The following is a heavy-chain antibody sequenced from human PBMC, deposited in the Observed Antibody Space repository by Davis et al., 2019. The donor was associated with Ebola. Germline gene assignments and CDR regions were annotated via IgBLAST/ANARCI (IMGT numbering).Heavy chain of an antibody. Sequence: PGGSLRLSCLGSGFSFSSYWMSWVRQAPGKVLEWVANIKQSGSENERFYVDSVRGRFTVARDNKNSVLFLQMNGLRAEDTGVYYCARKGDGRVDYWGKGTRVVVSS. CDR2: IKQSGSENER. CDR1: GFSFSSYW. D-gene: IGHD3-10*02. J-gene: IGHJ4*02. CDR3: ARKGDGRVDY. V-gene: IGHV3-7*01.